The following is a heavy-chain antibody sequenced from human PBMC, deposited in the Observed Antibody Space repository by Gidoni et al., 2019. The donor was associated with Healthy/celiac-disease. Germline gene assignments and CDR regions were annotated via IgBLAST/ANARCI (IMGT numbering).Heavy chain of an antibody. V-gene: IGHV3-21*01. D-gene: IGHD1-26*01. J-gene: IGHJ2*01. CDR2: ISSSSSYI. CDR3: AKKCGELRPKYYWYFDL. CDR1: GFTFSSYS. Sequence: EVQLVESGGGLVKPGGSLRLSCAASGFTFSSYSMNWVRQAPGKGLGWVSSISSSSSYIYYADSVKGRFTISRDNAKNSLYLQMNSLRAEDTAVYYCAKKCGELRPKYYWYFDLWGRGTLVTVSS.